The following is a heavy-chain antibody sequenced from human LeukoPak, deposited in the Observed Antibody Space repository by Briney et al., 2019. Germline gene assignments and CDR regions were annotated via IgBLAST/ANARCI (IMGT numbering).Heavy chain of an antibody. D-gene: IGHD2/OR15-2a*01. Sequence: GGSLRLSCAASGFTFSSYAMSWVRQAPGKGLEWVSAISGSGGSTYYADSVKGRFTISRDNSKNTLYLQMNSLRAEDTAVYYCAKGERKGFFLYYFDYWGQGTLVTVSS. J-gene: IGHJ4*02. CDR2: ISGSGGST. CDR1: GFTFSSYA. CDR3: AKGERKGFFLYYFDY. V-gene: IGHV3-23*01.